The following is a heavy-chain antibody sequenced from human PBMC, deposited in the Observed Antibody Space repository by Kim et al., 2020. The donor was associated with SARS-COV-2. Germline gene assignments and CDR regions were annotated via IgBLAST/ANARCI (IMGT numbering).Heavy chain of an antibody. Sequence: ETLSLTCTVSGGSISSYYWSWIRQPPGKGLEWIGYIYYSGSTNYNPSLKSRVTISVDTSKNQFSLKLSSVTAADTAVYYCARDGLKSPWFDPWGQGTLVTVSS. CDR1: GGSISSYY. J-gene: IGHJ5*02. CDR2: IYYSGST. V-gene: IGHV4-59*01. CDR3: ARDGLKSPWFDP.